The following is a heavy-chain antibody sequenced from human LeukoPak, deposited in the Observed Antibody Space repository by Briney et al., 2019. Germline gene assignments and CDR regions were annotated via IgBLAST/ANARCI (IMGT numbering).Heavy chain of an antibody. Sequence: PSETLSLTCTVSGGSISSYYWSWIRQPPGKGLEWIGYIYYSGSTNYNPSLKSRVTISVDTSKNQFSLKLSSVTAADTAVYYCARPAKWENWSWFDPWGQGTLVTVSS. CDR2: IYYSGST. D-gene: IGHD1-26*01. J-gene: IGHJ5*02. CDR1: GGSISSYY. V-gene: IGHV4-59*08. CDR3: ARPAKWENWSWFDP.